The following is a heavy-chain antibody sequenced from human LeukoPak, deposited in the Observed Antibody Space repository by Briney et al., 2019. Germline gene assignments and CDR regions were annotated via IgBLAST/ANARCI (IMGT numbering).Heavy chain of an antibody. D-gene: IGHD6-13*01. CDR1: GFTFTDYW. V-gene: IGHV3-7*05. CDR2: IKRDGGEK. Sequence: GGSLRLSCVASGFTFTDYWMSWVRQAPGKGLEWVANIKRDGGEKYYVDSVKGRFTISRDNAKNSLYLQMNSLRAEDTAMYFCARSYSPFDYWGQGTRVTVSS. CDR3: ARSYSPFDY. J-gene: IGHJ4*02.